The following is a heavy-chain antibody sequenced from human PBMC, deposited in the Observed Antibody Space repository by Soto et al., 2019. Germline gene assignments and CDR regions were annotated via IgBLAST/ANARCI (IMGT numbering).Heavy chain of an antibody. D-gene: IGHD3-10*01. CDR1: GYSFTSYW. J-gene: IGHJ3*02. CDR2: IYPSDSDT. CDR3: ARPRGINDAFDI. Sequence: GESLKISCKGSGYSFTSYWIGWVRQMPGKGLEWMGVIYPSDSDTRYSPSFQGQVTISADKSINTAYLQWSSLKVSDTVMYYCARPRGINDAFDIWGQGTMVTVSS. V-gene: IGHV5-51*01.